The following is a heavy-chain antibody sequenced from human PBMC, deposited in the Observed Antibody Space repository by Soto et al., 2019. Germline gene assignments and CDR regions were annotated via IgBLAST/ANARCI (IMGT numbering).Heavy chain of an antibody. CDR3: AREPHSAGTGWFDP. J-gene: IGHJ5*02. CDR1: GDSVSSNSAA. V-gene: IGHV6-1*01. CDR2: TYYRSKWYN. Sequence: QVQLQQSGPGLVKPSQTLSLTCAISGDSVSSNSAAWNWIRQSPSRGLEWLGRTYYRSKWYNDYAVSVKSRITTNPATSKNQFSLQLNSVPPEDTAVYYCAREPHSAGTGWFDPWGQGTLVTVSS. D-gene: IGHD1-1*01.